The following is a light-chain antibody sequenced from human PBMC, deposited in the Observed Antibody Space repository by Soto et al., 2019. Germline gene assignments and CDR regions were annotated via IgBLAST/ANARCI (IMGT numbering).Light chain of an antibody. CDR2: AAT. Sequence: DIQMTQSPPSLSASVGDRVTITCRASQSISSYLNWYQHKPGKAPNLLIYAATTLQSGVPSRFSGSGSGTDFTLTISSLQPEDFATYHCQQSYSNPRTFGQGTKVDIK. CDR1: QSISSY. V-gene: IGKV1-39*01. J-gene: IGKJ1*01. CDR3: QQSYSNPRT.